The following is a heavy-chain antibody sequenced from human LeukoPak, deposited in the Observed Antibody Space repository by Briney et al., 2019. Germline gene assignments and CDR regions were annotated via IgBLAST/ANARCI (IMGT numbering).Heavy chain of an antibody. D-gene: IGHD5-18*01. CDR3: ANDLGYSYESYYYGMDV. Sequence: GGSLRLSCAASGFTLSSYAMSWVRQAPGKGLEWVSAISGSGGSTYYADSVKGRFTISRDISKNTLYLQMNSLRAEDTAVYYCANDLGYSYESYYYGMDVWGQGTTVTVSS. V-gene: IGHV3-23*01. CDR2: ISGSGGST. J-gene: IGHJ6*02. CDR1: GFTLSSYA.